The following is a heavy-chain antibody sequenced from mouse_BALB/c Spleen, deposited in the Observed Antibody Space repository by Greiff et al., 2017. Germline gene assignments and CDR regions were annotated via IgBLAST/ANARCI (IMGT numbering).Heavy chain of an antibody. D-gene: IGHD1-1*01. J-gene: IGHJ4*01. CDR3: ARSGYYGSSDAMDY. CDR1: GYAFSSYW. CDR2: IYPGDGDT. V-gene: IGHV1-80*01. Sequence: VQLQQSGAELVRPGSSVKISCKASGYAFSSYWMNWVKQRPGQGLAWIGQIYPGDGDTNYNGKFKGKATLTADKSSSTAYMQLSSLTSEDSAVYFCARSGYYGSSDAMDYWGQGTSVTVSS.